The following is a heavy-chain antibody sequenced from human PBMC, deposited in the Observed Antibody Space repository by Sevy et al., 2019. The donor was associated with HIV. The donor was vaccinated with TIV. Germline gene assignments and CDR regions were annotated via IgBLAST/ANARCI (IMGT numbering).Heavy chain of an antibody. J-gene: IGHJ5*02. CDR2: IRSSGSDI. V-gene: IGHV3-48*03. Sequence: GGSLRLSCVASGFTFSNYDMNWVRQAPGKGLEWLSKIRSSGSDIYYADSVKGRFTISRDNAKDSLNLQMNSLRAEDTAVYYCVRNGGAYDSGFDPWGQGTLVTVSS. D-gene: IGHD3-22*01. CDR3: VRNGGAYDSGFDP. CDR1: GFTFSNYD.